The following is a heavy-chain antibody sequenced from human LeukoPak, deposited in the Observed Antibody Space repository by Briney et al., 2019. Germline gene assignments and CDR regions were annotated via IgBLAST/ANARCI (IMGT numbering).Heavy chain of an antibody. CDR3: ARQDPWRFFDK. V-gene: IGHV4-30-2*01. D-gene: IGHD3-3*01. CDR1: GGSISSGSYY. Sequence: SQTLSLTCTVSGGSISSGSYYWSWIRQPPGKGLEWIGYIYHSGYTYYNPSLKSRVTISVDRSKNQFSLKVYSATVADTAVYYCARQDPWRFFDKWGQGTLVTVSS. J-gene: IGHJ4*02. CDR2: IYHSGYT.